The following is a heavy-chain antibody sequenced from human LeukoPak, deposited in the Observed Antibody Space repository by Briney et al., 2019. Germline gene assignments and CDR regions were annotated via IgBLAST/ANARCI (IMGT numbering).Heavy chain of an antibody. V-gene: IGHV3-30*04. D-gene: IGHD2-2*01. Sequence: GGSLRLSCAASGFTFSSYAMHWVRQAPGKGLEWVAVISYDGSNKYYADSVKGRSTISRDNSKNTLYLQMNSLRAEDTAVYYCARDGSGDCSSTSCYVFYYFDYWGQGTLVTVSS. CDR3: ARDGSGDCSSTSCYVFYYFDY. CDR2: ISYDGSNK. J-gene: IGHJ4*02. CDR1: GFTFSSYA.